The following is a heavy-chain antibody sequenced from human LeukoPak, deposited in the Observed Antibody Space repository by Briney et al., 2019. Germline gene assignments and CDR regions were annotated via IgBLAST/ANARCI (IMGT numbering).Heavy chain of an antibody. CDR1: GYTFTIYH. J-gene: IGHJ4*02. D-gene: IGHD6-19*01. CDR2: INPSGGST. V-gene: IGHV1-46*01. Sequence: ASVKVSCKASGYTFTIYHMHWVRQSPGQGLEWMGIINPSGGSTSYAQKFQGRVTMTRDTSTSTVYMELSSLRSEDTAVYYCARAVAGWYYFAYWGQGTLVTVSS. CDR3: ARAVAGWYYFAY.